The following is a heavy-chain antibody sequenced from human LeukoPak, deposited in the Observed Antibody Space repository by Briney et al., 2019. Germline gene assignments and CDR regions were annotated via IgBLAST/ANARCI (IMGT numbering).Heavy chain of an antibody. V-gene: IGHV4-30-2*01. CDR2: IYHSGST. D-gene: IGHD3-22*01. Sequence: SQTLSLTCAVSGGSISSGGYSWSWIRQPPGKGLEWIGYIYHSGSTYYNPSLKSRVTISVDRSKNQFSLKLSSVTAADTAVYYCARGLNYYDSSGYYFDYWGQGTLVTVSS. CDR3: ARGLNYYDSSGYYFDY. CDR1: GGSISSGGYS. J-gene: IGHJ4*02.